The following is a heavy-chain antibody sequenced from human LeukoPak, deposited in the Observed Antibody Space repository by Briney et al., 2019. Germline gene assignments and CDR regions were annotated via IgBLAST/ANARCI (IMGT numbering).Heavy chain of an antibody. D-gene: IGHD1-1*01. V-gene: IGHV4-34*01. J-gene: IGHJ4*02. CDR2: INHSGST. CDR1: GGSFGGYY. CDR3: ARQRLGRFGQLRYYFDY. Sequence: PSETLSLTCAVYGGSFGGYYWSWIRQPPGKGLEWIGEINHSGSTNYNPSLKSRVTISVDTSKNQFSLKLSSVTAADTAVYYCARQRLGRFGQLRYYFDYWGQGTLVTVSS.